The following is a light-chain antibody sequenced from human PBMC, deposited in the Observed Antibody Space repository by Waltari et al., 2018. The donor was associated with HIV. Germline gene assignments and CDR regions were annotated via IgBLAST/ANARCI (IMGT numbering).Light chain of an antibody. CDR1: SRDVGGYNY. Sequence: QSALTQPASVSGSPGQSITISCTGTSRDVGGYNYVSWYQQYPDKAPKLMIYEVSNRPSGASNRFSGSKSGNTASLTISGLQAEDEADYYCSSYTSSSTWVFGGGTKLTVL. V-gene: IGLV2-14*01. CDR3: SSYTSSSTWV. J-gene: IGLJ3*02. CDR2: EVS.